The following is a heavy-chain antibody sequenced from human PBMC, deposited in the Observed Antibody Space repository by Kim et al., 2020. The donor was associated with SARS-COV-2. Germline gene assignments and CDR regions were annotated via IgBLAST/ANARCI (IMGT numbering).Heavy chain of an antibody. CDR2: INAGNGNT. CDR1: GYTFTSYA. J-gene: IGHJ4*02. D-gene: IGHD3-10*01. CDR3: ARDHTVRGPFDY. V-gene: IGHV1-3*01. Sequence: ASVKVSCKASGYTFTSYAMHWVRQAPGQRLEWMGWINAGNGNTKYSQKFQGRVTITRDTSASTAYMELSSLRSEDTAVYYCARDHTVRGPFDYWGQGTLVTVSS.